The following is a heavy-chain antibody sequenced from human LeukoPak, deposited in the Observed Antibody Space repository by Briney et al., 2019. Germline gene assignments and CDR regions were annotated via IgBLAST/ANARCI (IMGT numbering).Heavy chain of an antibody. Sequence: SGPALVKPTQTLTLTFTFSGFSLSTRGMCVSLIRQPPGKALEWLARIDWDADKYYRTSLKTGLTISKDTSKNQVVLTMTNMGPVDTATYYCARKLYYDSSGNHYFDYWGQGTLVTVSS. J-gene: IGHJ4*02. D-gene: IGHD3-22*01. CDR3: ARKLYYDSSGNHYFDY. V-gene: IGHV2-70*11. CDR1: GFSLSTRGMC. CDR2: IDWDADK.